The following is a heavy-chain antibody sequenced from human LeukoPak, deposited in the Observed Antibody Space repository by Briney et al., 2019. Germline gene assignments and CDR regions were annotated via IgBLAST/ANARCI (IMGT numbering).Heavy chain of an antibody. CDR1: GGSISSSSYY. CDR3: ARARPIVVVPAAIPTGPYYFDY. CDR2: IYYSGGT. J-gene: IGHJ4*02. D-gene: IGHD2-2*01. Sequence: SETLSLTCTVSGGSISSSSYYWGWIRQPPGKGLEWIGSIYYSGGTYYDPSLKSRVTISVDTSKNQFSLKLSSVTAADTAVYYCARARPIVVVPAAIPTGPYYFDYWGQGTLVTVSS. V-gene: IGHV4-39*07.